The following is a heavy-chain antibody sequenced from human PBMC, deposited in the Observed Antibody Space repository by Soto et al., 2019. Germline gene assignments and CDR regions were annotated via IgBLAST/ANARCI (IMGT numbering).Heavy chain of an antibody. J-gene: IGHJ6*03. V-gene: IGHV6-1*01. CDR1: GDSVSSNSAG. CDR3: ARLARDYYYYMDV. CDR2: TYYKSKWYY. Sequence: PSQTLSLTCDISGDSVSSNSAGWNWIRQTPSRGLEWLGRTYYKSKWYYTYAASVKSRITVSPDTSKNQFSLQLTSVTPEDTAVYYCARLARDYYYYMDVWGKGTTVTVSS.